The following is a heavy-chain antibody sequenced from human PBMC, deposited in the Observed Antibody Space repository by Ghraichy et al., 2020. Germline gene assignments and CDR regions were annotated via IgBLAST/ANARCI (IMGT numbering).Heavy chain of an antibody. J-gene: IGHJ3*01. D-gene: IGHD1-14*01. CDR2: IKEDGSDK. V-gene: IGHV3-7*01. CDR1: GFTFSNYY. CDR3: ARAKYKAFDF. Sequence: GESLNISCVVSGFTFSNYYMSWVRQAPGKGLEWVASIKEDGSDKKNVDSVKGRFTISRDNAKNSVYLQMSSLRAEDTAIYYCARAKYKAFDFWGQGTMVTVSS.